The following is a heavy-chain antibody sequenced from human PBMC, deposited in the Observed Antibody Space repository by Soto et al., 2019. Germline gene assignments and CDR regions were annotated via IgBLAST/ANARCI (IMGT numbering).Heavy chain of an antibody. CDR2: IYYSGGT. V-gene: IGHV4-59*01. CDR1: GGSINSYY. CDR3: ARHYDSSGYYSSSFDY. J-gene: IGHJ4*02. Sequence: SETLSLTCTVSGGSINSYYWSWIRQPPGKGLEWLGYIYYSGGTNYNPSLKSRVTISVDTSKNQFSLKLRSVTAADTAVYYCARHYDSSGYYSSSFDYWGQGTLVTVSS. D-gene: IGHD3-22*01.